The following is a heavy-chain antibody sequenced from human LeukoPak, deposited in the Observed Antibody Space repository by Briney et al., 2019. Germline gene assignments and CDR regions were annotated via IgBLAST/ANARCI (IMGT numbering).Heavy chain of an antibody. D-gene: IGHD3-16*01. CDR3: ARESIIWAEGTYYYYYYMDV. J-gene: IGHJ6*03. CDR2: IYTSGST. V-gene: IGHV4-38-2*02. CDR1: GYSISSGYY. Sequence: SETLSLTCTVSGYSISSGYYWGWIRQPPGKGLEWIGRIYTSGSTNYNPSLKSRVTMSVDTSKNQFSLKLSSVTAADTAVYYCARESIIWAEGTYYYYYYMDVWGKGTTVTISS.